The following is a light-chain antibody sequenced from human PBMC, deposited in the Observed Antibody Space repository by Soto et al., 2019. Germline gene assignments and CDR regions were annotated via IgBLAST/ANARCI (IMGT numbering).Light chain of an antibody. Sequence: QSALTQPRSVSGSPGQSVTISCTGTSSDVVSWYQQHPGKAPKLIIYYVSQRPSGVPDRFSGSKSVNTASLTISGLQAEDEADYYCCSSAGGFTCVFGGGTKVTVL. CDR3: CSSAGGFTCV. J-gene: IGLJ3*02. CDR1: SSDVV. V-gene: IGLV2-11*01. CDR2: YVS.